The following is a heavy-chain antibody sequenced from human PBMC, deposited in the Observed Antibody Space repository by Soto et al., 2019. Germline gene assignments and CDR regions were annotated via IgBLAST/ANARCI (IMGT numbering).Heavy chain of an antibody. CDR1: GGSFSGYY. CDR3: ARGPQNADNWCDP. V-gene: IGHV4-34*01. CDR2: INHSGST. J-gene: IGHJ5*02. D-gene: IGHD2-8*01. Sequence: PSETLSLTCAVYGGSFSGYYWSWGRQPPGKGLEWRGEINHSGSTNYNPSLQSRVTISVDTSKNQFSLKLSSVPAAATAVYYCARGPQNADNWCDPWGQGTRVTVSS.